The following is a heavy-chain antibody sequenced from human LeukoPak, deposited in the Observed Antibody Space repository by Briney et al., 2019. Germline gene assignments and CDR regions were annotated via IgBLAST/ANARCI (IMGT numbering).Heavy chain of an antibody. CDR1: GFTFSSYA. D-gene: IGHD3-3*02. J-gene: IGHJ3*02. CDR2: ISGSGGST. V-gene: IGHV3-23*01. Sequence: PGGSLRLSCAASGFTFSSYAMSWVRQAPGKGLEWVSAISGSGGSTYYADSVKGRFTISRDNSKNTLYLQMNSLRAEDTAVYYCAKSLLLAFLEWSMGAFGIWGQGTMVTVSS. CDR3: AKSLLLAFLEWSMGAFGI.